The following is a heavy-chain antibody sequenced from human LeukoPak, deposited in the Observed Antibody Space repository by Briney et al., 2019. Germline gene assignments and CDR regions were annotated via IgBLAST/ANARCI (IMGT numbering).Heavy chain of an antibody. CDR1: GFTFDDYA. CDR2: ISGDGGST. V-gene: IGHV3-43*02. D-gene: IGHD3-9*01. J-gene: IGHJ4*02. CDR3: AKDRGDYDILTGFDY. Sequence: PGGSLRLSCAASGFTFDDYAMHWVRQAPGKGLEWVSLISGDGGSTYYADSVKGRFTISRDNSKNSLYLQMNSLRTEDTALYYCAKDRGDYDILTGFDYWGQGTLVTVSS.